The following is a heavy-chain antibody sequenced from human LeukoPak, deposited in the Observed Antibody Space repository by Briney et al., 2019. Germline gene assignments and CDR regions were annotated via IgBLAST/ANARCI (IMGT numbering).Heavy chain of an antibody. Sequence: SVKVSCKSSGGTFSSYAISWVRQAPGQGLEWMGGIIPIFGTANYAQKFQGRITITADESTSTACMELSSLRSEDTAVYYCARQILLRFFDWSPNPSGYMDVWGKGTTVTVSS. CDR2: IIPIFGTA. V-gene: IGHV1-69*01. D-gene: IGHD3-9*01. CDR1: GGTFSSYA. J-gene: IGHJ6*03. CDR3: ARQILLRFFDWSPNPSGYMDV.